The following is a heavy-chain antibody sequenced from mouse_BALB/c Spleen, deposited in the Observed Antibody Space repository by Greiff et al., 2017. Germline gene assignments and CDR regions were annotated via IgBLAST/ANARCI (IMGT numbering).Heavy chain of an antibody. D-gene: IGHD1-1*01. CDR1: GYAFTNYL. CDR2: INPGSGGT. Sequence: VQLQQSGAELVRPGTSVKVSCKASGYAFTNYLIEWVKQRPGQGLEWIGVINPGSGGTNYNEKFKGKATLTADKSSSTAYMQLSSLTSDDSAVYFCARFGKDYAMDYWGQGTSVTVSS. CDR3: ARFGKDYAMDY. J-gene: IGHJ4*01. V-gene: IGHV1-54*01.